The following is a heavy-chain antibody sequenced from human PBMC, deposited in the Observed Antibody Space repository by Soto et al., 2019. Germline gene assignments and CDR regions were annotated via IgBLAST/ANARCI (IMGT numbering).Heavy chain of an antibody. CDR1: GFTFSSYA. V-gene: IGHV3-64D*08. D-gene: IGHD6-13*01. CDR3: VKAPSFPAAGILFDY. Sequence: GGSLRLSCSASGFTFSSYAMHWVRQAPGKGLEYVSAISSNGGSTYYADSVKGRFTISRDNSKNTLYLQMSSLRAEDTAVYYCVKAPSFPAAGILFDYWGQGTLVTVSS. CDR2: ISSNGGST. J-gene: IGHJ4*02.